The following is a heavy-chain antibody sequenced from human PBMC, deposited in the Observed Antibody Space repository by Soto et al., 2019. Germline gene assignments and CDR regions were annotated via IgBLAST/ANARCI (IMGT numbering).Heavy chain of an antibody. Sequence: QVQLQQWGAGLLKPSETLSLTCAVYGGSFSGYYWSWIRQPPGKGLEWIGEINHSGSTNYNPSLKRRVTISVDTSKNQFSLKLSSVTAADTAVYYCAIRIAAALRKNWFDPWGQGTLVTVSS. V-gene: IGHV4-34*01. J-gene: IGHJ5*02. CDR2: INHSGST. CDR3: AIRIAAALRKNWFDP. D-gene: IGHD6-13*01. CDR1: GGSFSGYY.